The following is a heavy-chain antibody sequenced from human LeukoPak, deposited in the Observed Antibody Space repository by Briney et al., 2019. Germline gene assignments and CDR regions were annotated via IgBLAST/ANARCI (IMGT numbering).Heavy chain of an antibody. Sequence: GGSLRLSCAASGFTFDDYTMHWVRQAPGKGLEWVSSISSSSSYIYYADSVKGRFTISRDNAKNSLYLQMNSLRAEDTAVYYCARGSKQQRGWFDPWGQGTLVTVSS. V-gene: IGHV3-21*04. CDR1: GFTFDDYT. CDR3: ARGSKQQRGWFDP. CDR2: ISSSSSYI. J-gene: IGHJ5*02. D-gene: IGHD6-13*01.